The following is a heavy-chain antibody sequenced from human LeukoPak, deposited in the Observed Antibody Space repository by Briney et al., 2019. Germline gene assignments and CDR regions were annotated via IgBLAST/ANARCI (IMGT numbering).Heavy chain of an antibody. CDR1: GGSLSSYY. V-gene: IGHV4-59*08. CDR3: ARQGSDCSGGSCYYYYFDY. Sequence: SEPLSLTCTVSGGSLSSYYWSWIRQPPGKGLEWIGYMYFSGSTNYNPSLKSRVTMSVDTSKNQFSLKLSSVTAADTAVYHCARQGSDCSGGSCYYYYFDYWGQGTLVTASS. J-gene: IGHJ4*02. D-gene: IGHD2-15*01. CDR2: MYFSGST.